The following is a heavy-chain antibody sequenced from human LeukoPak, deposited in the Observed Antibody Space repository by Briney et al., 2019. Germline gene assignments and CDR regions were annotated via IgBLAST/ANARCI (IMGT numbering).Heavy chain of an antibody. CDR2: IYYSGST. CDR3: ARYYDSSGYYSMHAFDI. V-gene: IGHV4-31*03. Sequence: SETLSLTCTVSGGSISSGGYYWSWIRQHPGKGLEWIGYIYYSGSTYYNPSLKSRVTISVDTSKNQFSLKLSSVTAADTAVYYCARYYDSSGYYSMHAFDIWGQGTMVTVSS. J-gene: IGHJ3*02. D-gene: IGHD3-22*01. CDR1: GGSISSGGYY.